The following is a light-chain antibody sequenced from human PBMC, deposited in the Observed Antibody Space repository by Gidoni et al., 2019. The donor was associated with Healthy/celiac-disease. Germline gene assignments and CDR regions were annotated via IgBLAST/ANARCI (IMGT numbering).Light chain of an antibody. CDR3: TSYTSSTTWV. CDR1: SSDVGGYDY. CDR2: DVS. V-gene: IGLV2-14*03. Sequence: QSALTQPASVSGSPGQSITISCTGTSSDVGGYDYVSWYQQHPGKAPKLVIYDVSNRPSGVSNRFSGSKSGNTASLTISGLQAEDEAAYYCTSYTSSTTWVFGGGTKLTVL. J-gene: IGLJ3*02.